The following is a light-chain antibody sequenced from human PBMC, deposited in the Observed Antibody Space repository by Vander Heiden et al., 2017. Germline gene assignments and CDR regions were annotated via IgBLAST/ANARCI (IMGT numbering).Light chain of an antibody. CDR2: ASS. V-gene: IGKV1-9*01. Sequence: DIQLTQSPSFLSASVGDRVTITCRASQGISSYLAWYQQKPGKAPKLLIYASSTLQSGVQSRFSGSGSGTEFTLTISSLQPEDFATYYCQQLNRTFGHGTKVDIK. J-gene: IGKJ3*01. CDR3: QQLNRT. CDR1: QGISSY.